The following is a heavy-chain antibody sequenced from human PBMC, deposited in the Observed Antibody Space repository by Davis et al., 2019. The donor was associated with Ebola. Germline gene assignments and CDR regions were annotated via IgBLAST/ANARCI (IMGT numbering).Heavy chain of an antibody. Sequence: SETLSLTCSVSGGSVNSGGYYWTWIRQSPGKGLDWIGYIYNSGATKYNPSHKGRLTISIDTSKNQFSLQLRSVTAADTAVYYCARAPTVTTPAAFDYWGQGTLVTVSS. V-gene: IGHV4-61*08. CDR2: IYNSGAT. CDR3: ARAPTVTTPAAFDY. D-gene: IGHD4-11*01. J-gene: IGHJ4*02. CDR1: GGSVNSGGYY.